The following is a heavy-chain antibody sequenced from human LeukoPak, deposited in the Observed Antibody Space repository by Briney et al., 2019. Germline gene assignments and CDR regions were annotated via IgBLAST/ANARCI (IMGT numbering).Heavy chain of an antibody. CDR2: INPNSGGT. J-gene: IGHJ6*02. CDR1: GYTFTGYY. Sequence: ASVKVSCKASGYTFTGYYTHWVRQAPGQGLEWMGWINPNSGGTNYAQKFQGRVTMTRDTSISTAYMELSRLRSDDTAVYYCARVDCSSTSCYRHYYYGMDVWGQGTTVTVSS. V-gene: IGHV1-2*02. D-gene: IGHD2-2*02. CDR3: ARVDCSSTSCYRHYYYGMDV.